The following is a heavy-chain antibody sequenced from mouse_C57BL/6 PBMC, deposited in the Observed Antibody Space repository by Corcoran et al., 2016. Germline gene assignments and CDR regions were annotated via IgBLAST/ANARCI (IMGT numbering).Heavy chain of an antibody. Sequence: EVQLQQSGPELVKPGASVKISCKASGYTFTDYYMNWVKQSHGKSLEWIGDINPNNGGTSYNQKFKGKATLTVDKSSSTAYMELRSLTSEDSAVYYCARSIPTTVVARDYAMDYWGQGTSVTVSS. CDR1: GYTFTDYY. J-gene: IGHJ4*01. CDR2: INPNNGGT. CDR3: ARSIPTTVVARDYAMDY. V-gene: IGHV1-26*01. D-gene: IGHD1-1*01.